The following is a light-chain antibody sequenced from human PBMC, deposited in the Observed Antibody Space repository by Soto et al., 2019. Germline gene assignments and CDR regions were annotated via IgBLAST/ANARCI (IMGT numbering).Light chain of an antibody. CDR2: AAS. CDR3: QHYNSYSEA. J-gene: IGKJ1*01. CDR1: QGISSW. Sequence: DIQMTQSPSSVSASVGDRVTVTCRASQGISSWLAWYQKKPGKAPKLLIYAASSLQSGVPSRFSGSGSGTEFTLTISSLQPDDFATYYCQHYNSYSEAFGQGTKV. V-gene: IGKV1D-16*01.